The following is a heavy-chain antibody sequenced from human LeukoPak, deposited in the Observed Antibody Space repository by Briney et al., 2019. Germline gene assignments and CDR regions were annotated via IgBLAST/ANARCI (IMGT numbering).Heavy chain of an antibody. D-gene: IGHD3-10*01. CDR1: GFTYSDYY. Sequence: GGSLRLXCVASGFTYSDYYMSWIRQAPGKGLEWVSYISSSGSSIYYADSVKGRFTISRDNAKNSLYLQMNSLRAEDTAVYYCAKVMKGSERLTMVRGVIIKTAGLYYMDVWGKGTTVTVSS. V-gene: IGHV3-11*01. CDR3: AKVMKGSERLTMVRGVIIKTAGLYYMDV. J-gene: IGHJ6*03. CDR2: ISSSGSSI.